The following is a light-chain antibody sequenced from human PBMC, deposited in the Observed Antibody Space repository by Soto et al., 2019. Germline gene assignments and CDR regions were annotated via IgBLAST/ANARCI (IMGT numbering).Light chain of an antibody. V-gene: IGLV2-14*01. Sequence: QSALTQPASVSGSPGQSITISCTGTSSDVGGYNYVSWHQQHPGKAPKLIIFEVSYRPSGISNRFSASKSGDTASLTISGLQADDEADYYCCSYTDSRTHIFGSGTKVTVL. J-gene: IGLJ1*01. CDR2: EVS. CDR1: SSDVGGYNY. CDR3: CSYTDSRTHI.